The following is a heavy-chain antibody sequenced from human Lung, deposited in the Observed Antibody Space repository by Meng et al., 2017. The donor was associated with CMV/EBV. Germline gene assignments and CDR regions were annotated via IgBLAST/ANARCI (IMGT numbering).Heavy chain of an antibody. V-gene: IGHV3-7*01. CDR2: IQHDGSEE. D-gene: IGHD3-10*01. CDR3: ARDPGFGALDF. J-gene: IGHJ4*02. CDR1: GFTSRTCW. Sequence: GRSLRLSCAASGFTSRTCWMSWVRQAPGRGLEWVANIQHDGSEEYYVDSLTGRFNISRDNAKNSLYLQRNSLRAEDTALYYCARDPGFGALDFWGQGTLVTVSS.